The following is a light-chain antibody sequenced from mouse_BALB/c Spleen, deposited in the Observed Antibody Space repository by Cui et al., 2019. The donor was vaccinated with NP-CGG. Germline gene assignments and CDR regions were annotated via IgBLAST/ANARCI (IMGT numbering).Light chain of an antibody. J-gene: IGLJ1*01. CDR3: ALWYSNHWV. Sequence: QAVVTQESPLTTSPGETVTLTCRSNTGAVTTSNYANWVQEKPDHLFTGLIGGTNNRAPGVPARFSGSLIGDQAALTITGAQTDDEAIYFCALWYSNHWVFGGGTKLTVL. V-gene: IGLV1*01. CDR1: TGAVTTSNY. CDR2: GTN.